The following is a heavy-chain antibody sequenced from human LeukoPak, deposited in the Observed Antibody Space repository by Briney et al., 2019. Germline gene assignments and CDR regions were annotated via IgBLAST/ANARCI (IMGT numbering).Heavy chain of an antibody. V-gene: IGHV3-74*01. J-gene: IGHJ3*02. CDR2: INSDGSST. CDR1: GFTFSNYW. Sequence: GGSLRLSCAASGFTFSNYWMHWVRQAPGKGLVWVSRINSDGSSTSYADSVKGRFTISRDNSKNTLYLQMNSLRAEDTAVYYCAKDPYYYDSSGYGAAFDIWGQGTMVTVSS. CDR3: AKDPYYYDSSGYGAAFDI. D-gene: IGHD3-22*01.